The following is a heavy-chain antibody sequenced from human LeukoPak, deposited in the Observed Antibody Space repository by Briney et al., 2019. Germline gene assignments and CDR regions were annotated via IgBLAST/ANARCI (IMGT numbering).Heavy chain of an antibody. Sequence: ASVKVSCKASGGTFSSYTISWVRQAPGQGLEWMGGIIPILGIANYAQKFQGRVTITAEKSTSTAYMELSILRSEDTAVYYCARQGYCSGGSCKPNNWFDPWGQGTLVTVSS. CDR1: GGTFSSYT. D-gene: IGHD2-15*01. CDR2: IIPILGIA. CDR3: ARQGYCSGGSCKPNNWFDP. J-gene: IGHJ5*02. V-gene: IGHV1-69*10.